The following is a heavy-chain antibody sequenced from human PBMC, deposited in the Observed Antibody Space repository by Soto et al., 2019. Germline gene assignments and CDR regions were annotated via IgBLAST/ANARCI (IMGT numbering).Heavy chain of an antibody. Sequence: PSETLSLTCAVYGGSFSGYYWSWIRQPPGKGLEWIGEINHSGSTNYNPSLKSRVTISVDTSKNQFSLKLSSVTAADTAVYYCARGRKRRIAAAGLHWFDPWDQGTLVTVSS. CDR3: ARGRKRRIAAAGLHWFDP. V-gene: IGHV4-34*01. CDR2: INHSGST. CDR1: GGSFSGYY. D-gene: IGHD6-13*01. J-gene: IGHJ5*02.